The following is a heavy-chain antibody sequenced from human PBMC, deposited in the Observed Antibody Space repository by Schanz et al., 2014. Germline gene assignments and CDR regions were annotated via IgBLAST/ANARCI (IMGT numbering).Heavy chain of an antibody. V-gene: IGHV4-4*07. D-gene: IGHD3-10*01. CDR3: ARTLVNGSRKWFVP. CDR2: VYATGRT. J-gene: IGHJ5*02. Sequence: QVQLQESGPGLVKPSETLSLTCAVSGASVSSFYWSWIRQPAGKGLEWIGHVYATGRTKYNPSLKSRVTMSGDTPQKQISLKLTSVTAADTAVYYCARTLVNGSRKWFVPWGPGTQVTVSS. CDR1: GASVSSFY.